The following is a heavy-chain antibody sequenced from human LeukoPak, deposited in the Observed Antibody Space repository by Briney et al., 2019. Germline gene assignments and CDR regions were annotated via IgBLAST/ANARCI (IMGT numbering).Heavy chain of an antibody. CDR2: INPNSGGT. V-gene: IGHV1-2*02. CDR1: GYTFTGYY. J-gene: IGHJ4*02. Sequence: GASVTVSCKASGYTFTGYYMHWVRQAPGQGLEWMGWINPNSGGTNYARKFQGRVTMTRDTSISTAYMEVSRLTSDDTAVFYCAREGSGYPYWGQGTLVTVSS. D-gene: IGHD5-12*01. CDR3: AREGSGYPY.